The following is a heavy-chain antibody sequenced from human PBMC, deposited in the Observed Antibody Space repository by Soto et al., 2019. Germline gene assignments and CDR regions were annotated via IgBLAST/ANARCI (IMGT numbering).Heavy chain of an antibody. CDR1: GFIFSSFA. Sequence: GGPLRLSCAASGFIFSSFALHWVRQAPGKGLEWVAVIMYDGTEKYNGDSVKGGFTISRDNSKNTVYLEMTSLKAEDTAEYYCPREFKQVGTLDFWGQGTLVTVSS. CDR3: PREFKQVGTLDF. D-gene: IGHD1-1*01. V-gene: IGHV3-33*01. J-gene: IGHJ4*02. CDR2: IMYDGTEK.